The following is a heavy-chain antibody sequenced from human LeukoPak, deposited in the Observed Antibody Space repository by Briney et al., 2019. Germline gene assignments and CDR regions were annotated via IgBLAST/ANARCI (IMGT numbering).Heavy chain of an antibody. CDR1: GGSISSSSYY. CDR2: IYYSGST. Sequence: SETLSLTCTVSGGSISSSSYYWGWIRQPPGKGLEWIGSIYYSGSTYYNPSLKSRVTISVDTSKNQFSLKLSSVTAADTAVYYCARHTYYYDSSGYYSTQDFDYWGQGTLVTVSS. V-gene: IGHV4-39*01. CDR3: ARHTYYYDSSGYYSTQDFDY. D-gene: IGHD3-22*01. J-gene: IGHJ4*02.